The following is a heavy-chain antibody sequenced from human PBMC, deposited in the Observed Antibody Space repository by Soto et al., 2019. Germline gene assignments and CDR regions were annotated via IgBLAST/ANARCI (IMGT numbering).Heavy chain of an antibody. CDR1: GFTFSSYG. Sequence: QVQLVESGGGVVQPGRSLRLSCAASGFTFSSYGMHWVRQAPGKGLEWVALISYDGSNKYYGDSVKGRFTISRDNSKNSLYLQMNNLRAEDTSVYFCAKPLSSGSYVWALWDWGQGALVTVAS. CDR2: ISYDGSNK. V-gene: IGHV3-30*18. J-gene: IGHJ4*02. CDR3: AKPLSSGSYVWALWD. D-gene: IGHD3-10*01.